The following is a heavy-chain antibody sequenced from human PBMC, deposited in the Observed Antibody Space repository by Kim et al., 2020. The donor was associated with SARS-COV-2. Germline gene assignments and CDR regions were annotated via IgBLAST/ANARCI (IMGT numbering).Heavy chain of an antibody. CDR3: AKPSGYHLYNYFDS. CDR2: ISSGGTST. V-gene: IGHV3-23*01. Sequence: GGSLRLSCAASGFTFSSYGMRWVRQAPGKGLEWVSAISSGGTSTYYADSVKGRFTVSRDNSKNTLYLQMNSLRAEDTAVYYCAKPSGYHLYNYFDSWGQGTLVTVSS. CDR1: GFTFSSYG. D-gene: IGHD3-22*01. J-gene: IGHJ4*02.